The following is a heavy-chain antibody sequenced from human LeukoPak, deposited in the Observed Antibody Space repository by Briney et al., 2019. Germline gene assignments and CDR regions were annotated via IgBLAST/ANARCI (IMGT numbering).Heavy chain of an antibody. Sequence: PGGSLRLSCAASGFTVSSNYMSWVRQAPGKGLEWVSLIYSGGSTYYADSVKGRFTISRDNSKNTLYLQMNSLRAEDTAVYYCARGRYSSSWYFDYWGQGSLVTVSS. V-gene: IGHV3-53*01. D-gene: IGHD6-13*01. CDR1: GFTVSSNY. CDR3: ARGRYSSSWYFDY. CDR2: IYSGGST. J-gene: IGHJ4*02.